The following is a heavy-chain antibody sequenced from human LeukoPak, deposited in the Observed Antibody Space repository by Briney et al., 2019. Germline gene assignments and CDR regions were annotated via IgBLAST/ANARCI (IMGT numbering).Heavy chain of an antibody. V-gene: IGHV4-59*01. CDR1: GGSISSYY. CDR3: ARQAAAIEYFQH. CDR2: IYYSGST. J-gene: IGHJ1*01. D-gene: IGHD2-2*01. Sequence: SETLSLTCTVSGGSISSYYWSWIRQPPGKGLEWIGYIYYSGSTNYNPSLMSRVTISVDTSKNQFSLKLSSVTAADTAVYYCARQAAAIEYFQHWGQGTLVTVFS.